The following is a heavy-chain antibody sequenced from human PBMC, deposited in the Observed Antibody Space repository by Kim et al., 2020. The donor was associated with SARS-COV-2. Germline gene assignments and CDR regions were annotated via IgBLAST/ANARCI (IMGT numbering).Heavy chain of an antibody. J-gene: IGHJ6*02. CDR1: GYTFTSYG. CDR3: ARVLSIALRNYYYYGMDV. D-gene: IGHD6-6*01. CDR2: ISAYNGNK. V-gene: IGHV1-18*04. Sequence: ASVKVSCKASGYTFTSYGISWVRQAPGQGLEWMGWISAYNGNKNYAQKLQGRVTMTTDTSTSTAYMELRSLRSDDTAVYYCARVLSIALRNYYYYGMDVWGQGTTVTVSS.